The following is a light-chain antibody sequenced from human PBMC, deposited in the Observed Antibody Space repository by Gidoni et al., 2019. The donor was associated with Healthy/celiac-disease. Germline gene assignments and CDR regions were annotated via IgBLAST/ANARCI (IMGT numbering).Light chain of an antibody. V-gene: IGKV3-15*01. J-gene: IGKJ2*03. CDR2: GAS. CDR1: QSVSSN. Sequence: EIVMTQSPATLSVSPGERATLSCRASQSVSSNLAWYQQKPGQAPRLLIYGASTRATGIPARFSGSGSGTEFTLTISSLQSEDFAVYYCQQYNNWPLYGFXQXTKLEIK. CDR3: QQYNNWPLYG.